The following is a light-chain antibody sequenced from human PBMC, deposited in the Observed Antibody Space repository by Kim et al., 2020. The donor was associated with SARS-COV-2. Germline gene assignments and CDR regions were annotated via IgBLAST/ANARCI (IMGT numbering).Light chain of an antibody. Sequence: GQRVTLSCSGSGSNIAGNSVNWYQQVPGTAPKLLIYGDNGRPSGVPDRFSGSKSGTAASLAISGLQSDDEADYYCAAWDDSVSGVIFGGGTQLTVL. CDR3: AAWDDSVSGVI. CDR2: GDN. CDR1: GSNIAGNS. V-gene: IGLV1-44*01. J-gene: IGLJ2*01.